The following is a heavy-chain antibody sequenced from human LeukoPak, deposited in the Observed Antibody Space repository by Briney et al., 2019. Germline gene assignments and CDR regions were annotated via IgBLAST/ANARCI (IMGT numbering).Heavy chain of an antibody. CDR3: ARDFDCGSYVPNWFDL. J-gene: IGHJ5*02. Sequence: HPGGSLRLSCAASGFTFSSYSMNWVTQAPGQGLEWVSYISSSSRTIYYADSVKGRFTISRDTTKNSLYLQINILRDEDTAGYYCARDFDCGSYVPNWFDLWGQGTLVTVSS. V-gene: IGHV3-48*02. CDR2: ISSSSRTI. CDR1: GFTFSSYS. D-gene: IGHD1-26*01.